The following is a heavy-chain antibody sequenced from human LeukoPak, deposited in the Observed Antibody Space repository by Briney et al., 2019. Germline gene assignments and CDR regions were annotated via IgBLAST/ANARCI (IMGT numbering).Heavy chain of an antibody. CDR1: GGSISSSSYY. CDR2: IYYSGST. CDR3: ARVTYGSGSFGHYFDY. V-gene: IGHV4-39*07. J-gene: IGHJ4*02. D-gene: IGHD3-10*01. Sequence: SETLSLTCTVSGGSISSSSYYWGWIRQPPGKGLEWIGSIYYSGSTYYNPSLKSRVTISVDTSKNQFSLKLSSVTAADTAVYYCARVTYGSGSFGHYFDYWGQGTLVTVSS.